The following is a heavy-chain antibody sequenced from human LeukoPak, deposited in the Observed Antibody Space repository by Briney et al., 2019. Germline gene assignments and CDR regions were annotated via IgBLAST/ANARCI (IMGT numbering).Heavy chain of an antibody. D-gene: IGHD6-13*01. V-gene: IGHV3-7*01. CDR1: GFTFSSYW. CDR3: ARIRSSSDREIHHDDYSSSWYEGSNYYYGMDV. CDR2: IKQDRSEK. J-gene: IGHJ6*02. Sequence: GGSLRLSCAASGFTFSSYWMSWVRQAPGKGLEWVANIKQDRSEKYYVDSVKGRFTISRDNAKNSLYLQMNSLRAEDTAVYYCARIRSSSDREIHHDDYSSSWYEGSNYYYGMDVWGQGTTVTVSS.